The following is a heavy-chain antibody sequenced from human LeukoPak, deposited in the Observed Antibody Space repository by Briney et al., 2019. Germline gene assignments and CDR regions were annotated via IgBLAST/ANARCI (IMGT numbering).Heavy chain of an antibody. V-gene: IGHV1-3*01. J-gene: IGHJ6*02. CDR1: GYTFTSYA. CDR3: AREGRRVRGNTYYYYYGMDV. Sequence: ASVKVSCKASGYTFTSYAMHWVRQAPGQRLEWMGWINAGNGNTKYSQKFQGRVTITRDTSASTAYMELSSLRSEDTAVYYCAREGRRVRGNTYYYYYGMDVWGQGTTVTVSS. D-gene: IGHD3-10*01. CDR2: INAGNGNT.